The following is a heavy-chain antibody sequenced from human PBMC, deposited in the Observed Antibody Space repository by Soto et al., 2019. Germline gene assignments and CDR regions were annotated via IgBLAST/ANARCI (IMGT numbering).Heavy chain of an antibody. CDR2: IIGSPSTT. V-gene: IGHV3-23*01. D-gene: IGHD4-17*01. Sequence: EVQLLEYGGGLVQRGESLRLSCVASGFTFNKYAMTWVRQAPGKGLEWVSSIIGSPSTTYYADSVKGRFTISRDNSKNTVYLHMNTLSTADTAVYYCAPTRYDYGDDTVGYWGQGSLVTVSS. J-gene: IGHJ4*01. CDR1: GFTFNKYA. CDR3: APTRYDYGDDTVGY.